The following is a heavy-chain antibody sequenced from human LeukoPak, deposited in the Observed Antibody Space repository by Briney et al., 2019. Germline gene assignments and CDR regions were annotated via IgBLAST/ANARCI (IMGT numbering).Heavy chain of an antibody. J-gene: IGHJ4*02. CDR3: ARGPKRAVVPAARLFDY. D-gene: IGHD2-2*01. V-gene: IGHV1-18*01. CDR1: GYTFTSYG. CDR2: ISAYNGNT. Sequence: ASVKVSCKASGYTFTSYGISWVRQAPGQGLEWMGWISAYNGNTNYAQKLQGRVTMTTDTSTSTAYKELRSLRSDDAAVYHCARGPKRAVVPAARLFDYWGQGTLVTVSS.